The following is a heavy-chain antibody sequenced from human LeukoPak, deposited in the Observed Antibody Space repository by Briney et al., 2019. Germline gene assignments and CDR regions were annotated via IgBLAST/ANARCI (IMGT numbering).Heavy chain of an antibody. J-gene: IGHJ4*02. CDR2: ISSSSSYI. CDR3: ARVQGGGYRTADS. Sequence: SGGSLRLSCAASGFTFSSYSMNWVRQAPGKGLEWVSSISSSSSYIYYADSVKGRFTISRDNAKNSLYLQMNSLRGEDTAMYYCARVQGGGYRTADSWGQGTLVTVSS. D-gene: IGHD6-25*01. CDR1: GFTFSSYS. V-gene: IGHV3-21*01.